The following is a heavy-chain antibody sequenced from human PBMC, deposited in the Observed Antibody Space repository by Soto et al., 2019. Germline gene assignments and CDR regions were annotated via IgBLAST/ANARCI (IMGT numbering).Heavy chain of an antibody. J-gene: IGHJ4*02. CDR1: GYSFTSYW. Sequence: GESLKISCKGSGYSFTSYWISWVRQMPGKGLEWMGRIDPSDSYTNYSPSFQGHVTISADKSISTAYLQWSSLKASDTAMYYCASRPGYYDSSGYSDYGGQGTLVTVSS. CDR3: ASRPGYYDSSGYSDY. D-gene: IGHD3-22*01. CDR2: IDPSDSYT. V-gene: IGHV5-10-1*01.